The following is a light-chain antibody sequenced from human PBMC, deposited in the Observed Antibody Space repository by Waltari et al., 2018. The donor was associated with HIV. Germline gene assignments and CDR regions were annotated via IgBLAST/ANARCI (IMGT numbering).Light chain of an antibody. V-gene: IGLV1-47*01. Sequence: QSVVTQPPSASGTLGQRVTISCSGGTSNLGSNYVYCYQHLPGTSPKLLIYMNDQRPSGVPDRIAGSKSGTSDSLAISGLRSEDEADYDCASWDDSLGGYWIFGGGTNLTVL. CDR1: TSNLGSNY. J-gene: IGLJ2*01. CDR2: MND. CDR3: ASWDDSLGGYWI.